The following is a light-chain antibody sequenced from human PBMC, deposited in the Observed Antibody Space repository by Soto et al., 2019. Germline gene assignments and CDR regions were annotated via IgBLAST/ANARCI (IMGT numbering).Light chain of an antibody. Sequence: DIVMTQSPDSLAVSLGERATINCKSSQSVLYSSNNKNYLAWYQQKPGQSPKLLIYWASTRESGVPDRFSGSGSGTDFTLTISSLQADDVAVYYCQQYFRPWTFGQGTKVEIK. J-gene: IGKJ1*01. CDR1: QSVLYSSNNKNY. CDR2: WAS. V-gene: IGKV4-1*01. CDR3: QQYFRPWT.